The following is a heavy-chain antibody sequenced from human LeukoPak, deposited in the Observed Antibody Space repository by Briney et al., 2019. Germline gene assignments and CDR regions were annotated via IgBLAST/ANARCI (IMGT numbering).Heavy chain of an antibody. D-gene: IGHD5-18*01. CDR3: ARRLYSPYYYYYGMDV. V-gene: IGHV1-46*01. CDR1: GYTFTRYY. CDR2: INPSGGST. J-gene: IGHJ6*02. Sequence: GASVKVSCKTSGYTFTRYYMHWVRQAPGQGLEWMGIINPSGGSTSYAQKFQGRVTMTRDTSTSTVYMELSSLRSEDTAVYYCARRLYSPYYYYYGMDVWGQGTTVTVSS.